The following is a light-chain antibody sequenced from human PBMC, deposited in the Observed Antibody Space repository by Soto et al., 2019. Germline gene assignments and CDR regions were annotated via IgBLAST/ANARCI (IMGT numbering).Light chain of an antibody. V-gene: IGLV2-8*01. CDR3: SSYAGSNNYV. CDR2: EVS. CDR1: SSDVGGYDY. Sequence: QSALTQPPSASGSPGQSVTISCTGTSSDVGGYDYVSWYQQHPGKAPKLIIYEVSERPSGVPDRFSGSKSGNTASLTVSGLQAEDEADYYCSSYAGSNNYVFGTATKLTVL. J-gene: IGLJ1*01.